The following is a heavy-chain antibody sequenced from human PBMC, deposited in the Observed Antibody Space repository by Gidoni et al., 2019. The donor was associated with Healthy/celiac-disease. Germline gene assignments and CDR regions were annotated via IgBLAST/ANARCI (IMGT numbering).Heavy chain of an antibody. D-gene: IGHD1-1*01. V-gene: IGHV2-26*01. CDR1: GFSLSNARMG. CDR2: IFSNDEK. Sequence: QVTLKESGPVRGKPTEPLPLPCPVPGFSLSNARMGVSWIRQPPGKALEWLAHIFSNDEKSYSTSLKSRLTISKDTSKSQVVLTMTNMDPVDTATYYCARSTTSTSWFDPWGQGTLVTVSS. J-gene: IGHJ5*02. CDR3: ARSTTSTSWFDP.